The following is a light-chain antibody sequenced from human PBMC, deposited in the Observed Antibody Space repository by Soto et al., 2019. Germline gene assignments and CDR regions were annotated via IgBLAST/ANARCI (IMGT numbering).Light chain of an antibody. J-gene: IGKJ1*01. CDR3: QQRSNWPPWT. CDR1: QSVSSY. CDR2: DAS. Sequence: EIVMTQSPATLSVPPGERATLSCRASQSVSSYLAWYQQKPGQAPRLLIYDASNRATGIPARFSGSGSGTDFTLTISSLEPEDFAVYYCQQRSNWPPWTFGQRTKVDIK. V-gene: IGKV3-11*01.